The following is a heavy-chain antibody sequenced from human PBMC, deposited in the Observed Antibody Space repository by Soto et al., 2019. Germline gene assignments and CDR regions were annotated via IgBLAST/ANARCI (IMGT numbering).Heavy chain of an antibody. CDR3: AKDLRRAFYGMDV. CDR2: LSYDGSNE. CDR1: GFTFSSYG. J-gene: IGHJ6*02. V-gene: IGHV3-30*18. Sequence: QVQLVESGGGVVQPGTSLRLSCAASGFTFSSYGMHWVRQAPGKGLEWVTLLSYDGSNEYYADCVKGRFTISRDNSKNTLYLQMNSLRTEDTAVYYCAKDLRRAFYGMDVWGQGTTVTVSS. D-gene: IGHD3-9*01.